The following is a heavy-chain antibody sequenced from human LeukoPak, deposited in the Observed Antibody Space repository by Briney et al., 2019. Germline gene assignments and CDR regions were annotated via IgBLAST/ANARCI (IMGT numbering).Heavy chain of an antibody. J-gene: IGHJ3*02. CDR1: GGSISISNW. Sequence: SETLSLTCAVAGGSISISNWWSWVHQPPGKGLEWIGEIYHSGSTNYNPSLKSRVTISVDKSKNQFSLKLRSVTAADTAVYYCAREERLANWNDAGAFDIWGQGTMVTVSS. CDR2: IYHSGST. CDR3: AREERLANWNDAGAFDI. D-gene: IGHD1-20*01. V-gene: IGHV4-4*02.